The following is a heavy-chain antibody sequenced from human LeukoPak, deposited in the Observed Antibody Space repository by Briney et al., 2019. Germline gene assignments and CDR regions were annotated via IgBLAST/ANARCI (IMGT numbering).Heavy chain of an antibody. V-gene: IGHV4-34*01. Sequence: SETLSLTCAVYGGSFSDYYWSWIRQPPGKGLEWIGEINHSGSTNYNPSLKSRVTISVDTSKNQFSLKLSSMTAADTAVYFCARGQWLRVNSFDYWGQGTLVTVSS. CDR3: ARGQWLRVNSFDY. J-gene: IGHJ4*02. CDR1: GGSFSDYY. CDR2: INHSGST. D-gene: IGHD5-12*01.